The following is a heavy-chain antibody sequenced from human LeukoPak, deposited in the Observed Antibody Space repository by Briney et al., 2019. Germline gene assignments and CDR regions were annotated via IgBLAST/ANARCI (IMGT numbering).Heavy chain of an antibody. V-gene: IGHV1-2*02. CDR2: INPNSGGT. J-gene: IGHJ4*02. CDR3: ARDWGYCSSTSCYNGLDY. Sequence: ASVKVSCKASGYTFTGYYMHWVRQAPGQGLEWMGWINPNSGGTNYAQKFQGRVTMTRDTSISTAYMELSRLRSDDTAVYYCARDWGYCSSTSCYNGLDYWGQGTLVTVSS. CDR1: GYTFTGYY. D-gene: IGHD2-2*02.